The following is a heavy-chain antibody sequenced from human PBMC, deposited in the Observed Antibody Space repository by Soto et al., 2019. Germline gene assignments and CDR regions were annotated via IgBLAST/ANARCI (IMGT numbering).Heavy chain of an antibody. V-gene: IGHV4-30-4*01. CDR2: IYYSGNP. D-gene: IGHD3-22*01. CDR3: AREVYYHSSGSAS. Sequence: SETLSLTWSVSGGSISRGGYYWGWIRQSPGKGLEWIGYIYYSGNPSYNPSLKSRVTLSVDTSKNQFSLKLSSVTAADTAVYYCAREVYYHSSGSASWGQGTLVTVSS. CDR1: GGSISRGGYY. J-gene: IGHJ5*02.